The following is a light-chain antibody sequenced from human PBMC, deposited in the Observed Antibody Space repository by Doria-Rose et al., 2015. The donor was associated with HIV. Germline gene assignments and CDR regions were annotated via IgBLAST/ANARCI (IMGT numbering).Light chain of an antibody. CDR3: GTWDASLSAGV. J-gene: IGLJ3*02. CDR1: SSNIGSNY. CDR2: DNN. V-gene: IGLV1-51*01. Sequence: SAAPGQKVTISCSGSSSNIGSNYVSWYQHPPGTAPKLLIYDNNKRPSGIPDRFSGSKSDTSATLGITGLQTGDEADYYCGTWDASLSAGVFGGGTKVTVL.